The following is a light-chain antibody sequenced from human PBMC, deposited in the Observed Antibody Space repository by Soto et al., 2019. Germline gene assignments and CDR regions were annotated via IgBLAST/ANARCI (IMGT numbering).Light chain of an antibody. V-gene: IGLV1-40*01. CDR2: GNS. J-gene: IGLJ2*01. CDR3: HSYDTSLSGSV. Sequence: QSVLTQPPSVSGAPGQRVTISCTGSSSNIGAGYDVHWYQQLPGTAPKLLIYGNSNRPTGVPDRVSGSKSGTSASLAITGLQAEDEADYYCHSYDTSLSGSVFGGGTKLTVL. CDR1: SSNIGAGYD.